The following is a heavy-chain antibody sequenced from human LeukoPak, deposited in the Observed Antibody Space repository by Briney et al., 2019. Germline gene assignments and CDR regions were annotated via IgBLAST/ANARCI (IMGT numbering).Heavy chain of an antibody. CDR2: ISYDGSNK. CDR1: GFTFSSYG. D-gene: IGHD3-10*01. Sequence: GRSLRLSCAASGFTFSSYGMHWVRQAPGKGLEWVAVISYDGSNKYYADSVKGRFTISRDNSKNTLYLQINSLRAEDTAVYYCAKSHYRGFGELFSNFDYWGQGTLVTVSS. J-gene: IGHJ4*02. V-gene: IGHV3-30*18. CDR3: AKSHYRGFGELFSNFDY.